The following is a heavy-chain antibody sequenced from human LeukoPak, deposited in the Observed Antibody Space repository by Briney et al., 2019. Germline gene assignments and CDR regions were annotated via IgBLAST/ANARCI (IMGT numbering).Heavy chain of an antibody. CDR1: GYTFTSFG. Sequence: ASVKVSCKASGYTFTSFGISWVRQAPGQVPAWMGWISAYNGGTNYREKFQGRVTMTTDTSTNTAYMELRGLTSDDTAVYYCARDLGLDTTMIFFDFWGQGTLVTVSS. CDR2: ISAYNGGT. D-gene: IGHD5-18*01. V-gene: IGHV1-18*01. CDR3: ARDLGLDTTMIFFDF. J-gene: IGHJ4*02.